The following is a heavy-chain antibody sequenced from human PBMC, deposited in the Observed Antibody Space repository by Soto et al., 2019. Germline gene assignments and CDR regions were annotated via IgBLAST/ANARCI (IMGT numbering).Heavy chain of an antibody. J-gene: IGHJ3*02. Sequence: QVQLQESGPGLVKPSETLSLTCTVSGGSISSYYWSWIRQPPGKGLEWIGYIYYSGSTNYNPSLXSRVPVXXATSKNQSSLQLSSVTAADTAVYYCARVWGGAFDIWGQGTMVTVSS. CDR1: GGSISSYY. V-gene: IGHV4-59*12. D-gene: IGHD3-10*01. CDR3: ARVWGGAFDI. CDR2: IYYSGST.